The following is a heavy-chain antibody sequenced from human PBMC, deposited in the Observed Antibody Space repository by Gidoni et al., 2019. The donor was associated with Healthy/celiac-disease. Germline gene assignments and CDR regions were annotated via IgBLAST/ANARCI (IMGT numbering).Heavy chain of an antibody. D-gene: IGHD5-12*01. CDR1: GGSVSRGSYY. Sequence: QVQLQESGPGLVKPSETLSLTCTVSGGSVSRGSYYWRWIRQPPGKGLEWIGYIYYSGSTNYNPSLKSRVTISVDTSKNQFSLKLSSVTAADTAVYYCATYRRDGYNSGAFDIWGQGTMVTVSS. CDR3: ATYRRDGYNSGAFDI. CDR2: IYYSGST. J-gene: IGHJ3*02. V-gene: IGHV4-61*01.